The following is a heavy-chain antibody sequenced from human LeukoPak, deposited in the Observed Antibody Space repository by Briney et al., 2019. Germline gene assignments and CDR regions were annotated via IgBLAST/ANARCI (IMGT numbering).Heavy chain of an antibody. CDR2: ISGSGGST. CDR3: AKLGYSSSGGNYFDY. V-gene: IGHV3-23*01. J-gene: IGHJ4*02. D-gene: IGHD6-13*01. Sequence: GESLRLSCAASGFTFSSYAMSWVRQAPGKGLEWVSAISGSGGSTYYADSVKGRFTISRDNSKNTLYLQMNSLRAEDTAVYYCAKLGYSSSGGNYFDYWGQGTLVTVSS. CDR1: GFTFSSYA.